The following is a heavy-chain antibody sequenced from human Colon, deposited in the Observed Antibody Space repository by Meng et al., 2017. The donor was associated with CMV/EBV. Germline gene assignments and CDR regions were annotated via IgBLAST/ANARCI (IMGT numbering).Heavy chain of an antibody. V-gene: IGHV3-48*03. CDR2: ISTSGYTV. CDR1: EFMFSNYE. D-gene: IGHD5-18*01. Sequence: SCEASEFMFSNYEMNWVRQAPGKGLEWVSYISTSGYTVSYGDSVKGRFTISRDNAKNSLFLQMNSLRADDTAVYYCARDRSTAMGEDGMDVWGQGTTVTVSS. J-gene: IGHJ6*02. CDR3: ARDRSTAMGEDGMDV.